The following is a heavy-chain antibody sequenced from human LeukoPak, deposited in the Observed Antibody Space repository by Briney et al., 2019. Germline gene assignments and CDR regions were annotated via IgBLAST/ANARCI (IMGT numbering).Heavy chain of an antibody. CDR2: ISSSSSTI. V-gene: IGHV3-48*04. Sequence: GGSLRLSCAASGFTFSSYSMNWVRQAPGKGLEWVSYISSSSSTIYYADSVKGRFTISRDNAKNSLYLQMNSLRAEDTAVYYCARTGVFYDSSGYLDYWGQGTLVTVSS. CDR1: GFTFSSYS. CDR3: ARTGVFYDSSGYLDY. D-gene: IGHD3-22*01. J-gene: IGHJ4*02.